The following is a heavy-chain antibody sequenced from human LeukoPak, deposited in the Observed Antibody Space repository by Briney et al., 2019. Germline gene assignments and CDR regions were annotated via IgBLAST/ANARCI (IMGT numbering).Heavy chain of an antibody. CDR2: IHSSGTH. V-gene: IGHV4-61*02. J-gene: IGHJ4*02. CDR1: GDSISGRAYY. Sequence: PSQTLSLTCTVSGDSISGRAYYWSWIRQPAGKGLEWIGRIHSSGTHSYNPSLKSRVSISVETSKNQFSLKLSSLTAADTAVYFCSRERGFWSSYFRPRYFDYWGQGTLVTV. D-gene: IGHD3-3*01. CDR3: SRERGFWSSYFRPRYFDY.